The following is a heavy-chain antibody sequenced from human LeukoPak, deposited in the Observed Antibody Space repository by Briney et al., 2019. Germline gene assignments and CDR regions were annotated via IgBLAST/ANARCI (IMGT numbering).Heavy chain of an antibody. V-gene: IGHV3-30*18. CDR1: GFTFSSYG. Sequence: GRSLRLSCAASGFTFSSYGMHWVRQAPGKGLEWVAVVSYDGSNKYYADSVKSRFTISRDNSKNTLCLQMNSLRAEDTAVYYCAKGNLGYWGQGTLVTVSS. CDR2: VSYDGSNK. D-gene: IGHD5-24*01. J-gene: IGHJ4*02. CDR3: AKGNLGY.